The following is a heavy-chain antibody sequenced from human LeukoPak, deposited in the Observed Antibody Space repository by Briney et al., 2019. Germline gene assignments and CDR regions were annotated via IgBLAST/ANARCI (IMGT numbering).Heavy chain of an antibody. D-gene: IGHD3-10*01. CDR2: IKQDGSEK. CDR3: AREGPNVLLWFGEDY. Sequence: PGGSLRLSCAASGFTFSSYWMSWVRQAPGKGLEWVANIKQDGSEKYYVDSVKGRFTISRDNAKNSLYLQMNSLRAEGTAVYYCAREGPNVLLWFGEDYWGQGTLVTVSS. CDR1: GFTFSSYW. J-gene: IGHJ4*02. V-gene: IGHV3-7*01.